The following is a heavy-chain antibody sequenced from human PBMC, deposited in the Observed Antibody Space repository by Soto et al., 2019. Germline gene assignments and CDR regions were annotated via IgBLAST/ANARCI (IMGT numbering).Heavy chain of an antibody. CDR2: ISYDGSNK. Sequence: LRLSCAASGFTFSSYAMHWVRQAPGKGLEWVAVISYDGSNKYYADSVKGRFTISRDNSKNTLYLQMNSLRAEDTAVYYCARDVEQWLVNDAFDIWGQGXMVTVSS. CDR1: GFTFSSYA. D-gene: IGHD6-19*01. CDR3: ARDVEQWLVNDAFDI. V-gene: IGHV3-30-3*01. J-gene: IGHJ3*02.